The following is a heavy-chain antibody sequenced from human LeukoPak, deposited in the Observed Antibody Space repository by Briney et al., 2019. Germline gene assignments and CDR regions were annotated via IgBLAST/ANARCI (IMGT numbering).Heavy chain of an antibody. V-gene: IGHV3-48*04. CDR3: VRSPSITVFGETYYYYYMDV. CDR1: GFTFSSYS. Sequence: GGSLRLSCAASGFTFSSYSMNWVRQAPGKGLEWVSYISSGSNTIYYADSVKGRFTISRDNAKNSLYLQMNSLRAEDTAVYYCVRSPSITVFGETYYYYYMDVWGQGTTVTVSS. CDR2: ISSGSNTI. J-gene: IGHJ6*03. D-gene: IGHD3-3*01.